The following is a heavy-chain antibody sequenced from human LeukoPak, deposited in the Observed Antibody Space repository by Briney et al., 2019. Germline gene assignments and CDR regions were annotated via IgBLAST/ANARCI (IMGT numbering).Heavy chain of an antibody. CDR2: IYYSGST. Sequence: PSETLSLTCTVSGGSISSSSYYWGWIRQPPGKGLEWIGSIYYSGSTYYNPSLKSRVTISVDTSKNQFSLKLSSVPAADTAVYYCAKGNPFYDYWGQGTLVTVSS. J-gene: IGHJ4*02. CDR1: GGSISSSSYY. D-gene: IGHD5/OR15-5a*01. V-gene: IGHV4-39*01. CDR3: AKGNPFYDY.